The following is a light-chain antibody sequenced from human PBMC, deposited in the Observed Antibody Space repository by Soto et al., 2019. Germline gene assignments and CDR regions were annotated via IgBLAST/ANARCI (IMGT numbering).Light chain of an antibody. J-gene: IGKJ1*01. V-gene: IGKV3-15*01. CDR1: QSVSSS. CDR2: DTS. CDR3: QQYVHWPPGA. Sequence: EIVVTQYPATLSVSPGERVTLSCRASQSVSSSLAWYQQRPGQAPRLLIYDTSTRAAGIAARFSGSGSGTEYTLTISSLQSEDSAVYYCQQYVHWPPGAFGQGTTVEIK.